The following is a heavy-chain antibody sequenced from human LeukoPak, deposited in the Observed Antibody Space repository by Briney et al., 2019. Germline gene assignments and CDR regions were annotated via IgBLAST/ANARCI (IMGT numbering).Heavy chain of an antibody. Sequence: PSETLSLTCAVYGGSFSGYYWSWIRQPPGKGLEWIGEINHSGSTNYNPSLKSRVTISVDTSKSQFSLKLSSVTAADTAVYYCARRHYYDSSGYYTSARPGYYFDYWGQGTLVTVSS. CDR2: INHSGST. D-gene: IGHD3-22*01. V-gene: IGHV4-34*01. CDR1: GGSFSGYY. CDR3: ARRHYYDSSGYYTSARPGYYFDY. J-gene: IGHJ4*02.